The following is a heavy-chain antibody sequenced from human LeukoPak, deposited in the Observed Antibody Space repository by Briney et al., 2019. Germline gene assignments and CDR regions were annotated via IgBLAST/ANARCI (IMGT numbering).Heavy chain of an antibody. CDR3: ARRRRPAISPLDY. CDR2: INHSGST. J-gene: IGHJ4*02. D-gene: IGHD3-9*01. Sequence: SETLSLTCIVSGGSISGYYWSWIRQPPGKGVEWVGEINHSGSTNYNPSLKSRVTISVDTSKNQFSLKLSSVTAADTAVYYCARRRRPAISPLDYWGQGTLVTVSS. V-gene: IGHV4-34*01. CDR1: GGSISGYY.